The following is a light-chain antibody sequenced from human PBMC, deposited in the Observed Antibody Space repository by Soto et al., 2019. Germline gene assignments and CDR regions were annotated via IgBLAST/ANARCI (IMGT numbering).Light chain of an antibody. CDR3: PSYDSILSGVV. CDR1: SSNIGAGYD. Sequence: QSVLTQPPSVSGAPGQRVTISCTGSSSNIGAGYDVHWYQQLPGTAPKLLIYGNSNRPSGVPDRFSGSKSGTSASLAITGLHADDEADYYCPSYDSILSGVVFGGGTKLTVL. V-gene: IGLV1-40*01. J-gene: IGLJ2*01. CDR2: GNS.